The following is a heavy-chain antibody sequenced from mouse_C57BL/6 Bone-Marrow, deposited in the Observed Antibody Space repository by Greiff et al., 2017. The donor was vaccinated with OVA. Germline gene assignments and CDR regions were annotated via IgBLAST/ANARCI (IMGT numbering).Heavy chain of an antibody. Sequence: QVQLQQSGAELVRPGTSVKVSCKASGYAFTNYLIEWVKQRPGQGLEWIGVINPGSGGTNYNEKFKGKATLTADKSSSTAYMQLSSLTSEDSAVYFCARDGYYYCSSHWYFDVWGTGTTVTVSS. CDR1: GYAFTNYL. CDR3: ARDGYYYCSSHWYFDV. D-gene: IGHD1-1*01. CDR2: INPGSGGT. V-gene: IGHV1-54*01. J-gene: IGHJ1*03.